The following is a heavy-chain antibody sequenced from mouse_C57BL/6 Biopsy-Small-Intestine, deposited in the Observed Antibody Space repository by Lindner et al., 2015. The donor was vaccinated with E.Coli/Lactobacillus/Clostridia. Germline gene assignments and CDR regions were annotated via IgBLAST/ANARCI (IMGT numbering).Heavy chain of an antibody. Sequence: SVKVSCKASGYTFTAHYMHWVRQAPGQGLEWMGWLHPHTGDTNYAQKFQDWVTLTRDTSTSTVYMEMTRLRSDDTAVYFCARDQLGAFGHAFDLWGQGTLVSVSS. V-gene: IGHV1-83*01. CDR2: LHPHTGDT. J-gene: IGHJ3*02. CDR3: ARDQLGAFGHAFDL. CDR1: GYTFTAHY. D-gene: IGHD3-3*01.